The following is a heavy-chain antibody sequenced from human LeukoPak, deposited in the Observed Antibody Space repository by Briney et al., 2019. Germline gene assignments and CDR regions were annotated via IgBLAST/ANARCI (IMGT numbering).Heavy chain of an antibody. CDR1: GFTSSSYW. Sequence: GGSLRLSCAASGFTSSSYWMHWVRQAPGKGLVRVSRINSDGSNTNYADSVKGRSTISRDNAKNTVYLQMNSLRAEDTAVYYCARGRGPYGWFDPWGQGTLVTVSS. J-gene: IGHJ5*02. CDR2: INSDGSNT. CDR3: ARGRGPYGWFDP. V-gene: IGHV3-74*01. D-gene: IGHD3-10*01.